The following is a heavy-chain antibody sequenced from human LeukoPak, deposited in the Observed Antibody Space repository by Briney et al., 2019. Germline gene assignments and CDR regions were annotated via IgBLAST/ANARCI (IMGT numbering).Heavy chain of an antibody. CDR3: ARDGVGYCSSTSCYYMDV. CDR1: GYTFTSYG. Sequence: ASVKVSCKASGYTFTSYGISWVRQAPGQGLEWMGGIIPIFGTANYAQKFQGRVTITADESTSTAYMELSSLRSEDTAVYYCARDGVGYCSSTSCYYMDVWGKGTTVTVSS. D-gene: IGHD2-2*01. CDR2: IIPIFGTA. J-gene: IGHJ6*03. V-gene: IGHV1-69*13.